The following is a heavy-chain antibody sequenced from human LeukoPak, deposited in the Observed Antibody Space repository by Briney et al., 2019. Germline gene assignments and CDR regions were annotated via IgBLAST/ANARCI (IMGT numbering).Heavy chain of an antibody. CDR2: ITYEGSNK. J-gene: IGHJ4*02. CDR3: AREAASCLDY. CDR1: GFTFSSSG. Sequence: GGSLRLSCAASGFTFSSSGMHWVRQAPGKGLEWVAVITYEGSNKNYADSVTGRFTISRDNSKDTIYLQMNSLRAEDTAGYYWAREAASCLDYCRQGAKVAVS. D-gene: IGHD2-2*01. V-gene: IGHV3-30*03.